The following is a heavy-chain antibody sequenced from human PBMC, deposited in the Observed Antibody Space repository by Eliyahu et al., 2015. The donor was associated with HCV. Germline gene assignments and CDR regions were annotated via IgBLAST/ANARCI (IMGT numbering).Heavy chain of an antibody. CDR1: GYXFTGYY. Sequence: QVQLVQSGAEVKKPGASVKVSCKASGYXFTGYYMHWVRQAPGQGLEWMGWINPNSGGTNYAQKFQGRVTMTRDTSISTAYMELSRLRSDDTAVYYCARETHPPLEMATIWFDPWGQGTLVTVSS. CDR3: ARETHPPLEMATIWFDP. J-gene: IGHJ5*02. V-gene: IGHV1-2*02. CDR2: INPNSGGT. D-gene: IGHD5-24*01.